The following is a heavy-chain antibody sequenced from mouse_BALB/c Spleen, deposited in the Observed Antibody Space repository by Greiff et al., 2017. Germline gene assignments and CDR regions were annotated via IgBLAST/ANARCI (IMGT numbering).Heavy chain of an antibody. J-gene: IGHJ4*01. CDR3: ARNYDGYYYAMDY. CDR1: GFSLTSYG. CDR2: IWAGGST. Sequence: VQLQESGPGLVAPSQSLSITCTVSGFSLTSYGVHWVRQPPGKGLEWLGVIWAGGSTNYNSGLMSRLSISKDNSKSQVFLKMNSLQTDDTAMYYCARNYDGYYYAMDYWGQGTSVTVSS. V-gene: IGHV2-9*02. D-gene: IGHD2-4*01.